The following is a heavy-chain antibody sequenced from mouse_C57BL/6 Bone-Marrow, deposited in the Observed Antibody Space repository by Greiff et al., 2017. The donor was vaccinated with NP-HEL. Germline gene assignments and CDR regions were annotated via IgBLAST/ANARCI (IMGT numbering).Heavy chain of an antibody. CDR1: GYTFTDYY. CDR2: INPNNGGT. Sequence: VQLQQSGPELVKPGASVKISCKAYGYTFTDYYMNWVKQSHGKSLEWIGDINPNNGGTSYNQKFKGKATLTVDKSSSTAYMELRSLTSEDSAVYYCARGAIDYWGQGTTLTVSS. V-gene: IGHV1-26*01. J-gene: IGHJ2*01. CDR3: ARGAIDY.